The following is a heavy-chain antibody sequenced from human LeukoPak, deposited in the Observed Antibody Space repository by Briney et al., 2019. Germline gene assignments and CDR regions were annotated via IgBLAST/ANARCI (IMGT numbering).Heavy chain of an antibody. D-gene: IGHD3-3*01. CDR2: IYYSGST. J-gene: IGHJ4*02. V-gene: IGHV4-59*08. CDR3: ASGRDGYDIRSPFDY. Sequence: SETLPLTCTVSGGSISSYYWSWIRQPPGKGLEWIGYIYYSGSTNYNPSLKSRVTISVDTSKNQFSLKLSSVTAADTAVYYCASGRDGYDIRSPFDYWGQGTLVTVSS. CDR1: GGSISSYY.